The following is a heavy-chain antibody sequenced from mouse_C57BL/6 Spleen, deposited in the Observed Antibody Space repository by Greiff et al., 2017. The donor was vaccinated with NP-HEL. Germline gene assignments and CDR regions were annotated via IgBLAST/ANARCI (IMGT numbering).Heavy chain of an antibody. Sequence: EVQLQQSGPELVKPGASVKISCKASGYSFTGYYMNWVKQSPEKSLEWIGEINPSTGGTTYNQKFKAKATLTVDKSSSTAYMQLKSLTSEDSAVYYCARVYGSSYAMDYWGQGTSVTVSS. CDR2: INPSTGGT. CDR3: ARVYGSSYAMDY. V-gene: IGHV1-42*01. D-gene: IGHD1-1*01. J-gene: IGHJ4*01. CDR1: GYSFTGYY.